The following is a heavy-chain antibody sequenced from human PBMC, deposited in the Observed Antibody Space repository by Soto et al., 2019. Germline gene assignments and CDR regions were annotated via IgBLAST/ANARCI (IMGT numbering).Heavy chain of an antibody. CDR1: GYTFTSYY. J-gene: IGHJ2*01. CDR3: ARAVYCSGGSCPYWYFDL. CDR2: ISAYNGNT. Sequence: GASVKVSCKASGYTFTSYYMHWVRQAPGQGLEWMGWISAYNGNTNYAQKLQGRVTMTTDTSTSTAYMELRSLRSDDTAVYYCARAVYCSGGSCPYWYFDLWGRGTLVTVSS. V-gene: IGHV1-18*04. D-gene: IGHD2-15*01.